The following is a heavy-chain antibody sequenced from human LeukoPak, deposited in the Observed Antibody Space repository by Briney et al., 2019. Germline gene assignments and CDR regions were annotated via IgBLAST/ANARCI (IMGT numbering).Heavy chain of an antibody. CDR3: AKDLNWTGPFDY. D-gene: IGHD1-1*01. Sequence: GRSLRLSCAASGFTFSSYGMHWVRQAPGKGLEWVAVISYDGSNKYYADSVKGRFTISRDNSKNTLYLQMNSLRAEDTAVYYCAKDLNWTGPFDYWGQGTLVTVSS. V-gene: IGHV3-30*18. J-gene: IGHJ4*02. CDR1: GFTFSSYG. CDR2: ISYDGSNK.